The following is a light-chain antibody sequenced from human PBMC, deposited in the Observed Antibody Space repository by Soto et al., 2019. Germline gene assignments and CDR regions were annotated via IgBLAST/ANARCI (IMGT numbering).Light chain of an antibody. CDR2: KAS. CDR3: QHYNSYSEA. J-gene: IGKJ1*01. Sequence: DIPMTQSPSTLSASVGDTVTITCRASQSIDTWLAWYQQKPGKAPKLLIYKASTLKSGVPSRFSGSGSGTEFTLTISSLQPDDFATYHCQHYNSYSEAFGQGTKVDIK. CDR1: QSIDTW. V-gene: IGKV1-5*03.